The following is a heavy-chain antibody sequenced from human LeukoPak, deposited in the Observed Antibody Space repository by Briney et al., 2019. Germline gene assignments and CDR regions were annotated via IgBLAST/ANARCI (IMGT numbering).Heavy chain of an antibody. CDR3: AKGIAYGADY. CDR1: GFTFSSYW. V-gene: IGHV3-30*02. D-gene: IGHD3-10*01. Sequence: GGSLRLSCAASGFTFSSYWMFWVRQAPGKGLEWVAFIRSDGSNKYYADSVKGRFTISRDNSKNTLYLQMNSLRGEDTAVYYCAKGIAYGADYWGQGALVTVSS. J-gene: IGHJ4*02. CDR2: IRSDGSNK.